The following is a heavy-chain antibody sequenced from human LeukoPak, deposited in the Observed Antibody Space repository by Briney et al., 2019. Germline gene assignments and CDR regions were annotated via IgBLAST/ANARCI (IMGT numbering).Heavy chain of an antibody. CDR3: ARDFGYGSGSYGPSNWFDP. CDR2: ISAYNGNT. CDR1: GYSFTSYG. Sequence: ASVKVSCKASGYSFTSYGFTWVRQAPGQGLEWMGWISAYNGNTNYAQKLKGRVTMTTDTSTSTAYMELRSLRSDDTAVYYCARDFGYGSGSYGPSNWFDPWGQGTLVTVSS. J-gene: IGHJ5*02. D-gene: IGHD3-10*01. V-gene: IGHV1-18*01.